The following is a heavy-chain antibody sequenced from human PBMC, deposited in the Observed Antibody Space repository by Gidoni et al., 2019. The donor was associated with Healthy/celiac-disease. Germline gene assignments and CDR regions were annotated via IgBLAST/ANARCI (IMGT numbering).Heavy chain of an antibody. CDR2: IWYDGSNK. D-gene: IGHD2-21*02. CDR3: ARDPGVTQAFDY. J-gene: IGHJ4*02. Sequence: QVQLVESGGGVVQPGRSLRLSCAASGFTFSSYGLHWVRQAPGKGLEWVAVIWYDGSNKYYADSVKGRFTISRDNSKNTLYLQMNSLRAEDTAVYYCARDPGVTQAFDYWGQGTLVTVSS. V-gene: IGHV3-33*01. CDR1: GFTFSSYG.